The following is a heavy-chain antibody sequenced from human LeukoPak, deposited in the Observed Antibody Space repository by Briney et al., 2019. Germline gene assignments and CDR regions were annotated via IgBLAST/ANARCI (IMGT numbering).Heavy chain of an antibody. D-gene: IGHD3-3*01. CDR3: VQSPGYDFWSGFPYYYYGMDV. CDR1: GASISSYY. Sequence: SETLSLTCTVSGASISSYYYNWIRQTAGRGLEWIGRLYISGSTDYNPSLKSRVTISVDTSKNQFSLKLSSVTAADTAVYYCVQSPGYDFWSGFPYYYYGMDVWGQGTTVTVSS. V-gene: IGHV4-4*07. CDR2: LYISGST. J-gene: IGHJ6*02.